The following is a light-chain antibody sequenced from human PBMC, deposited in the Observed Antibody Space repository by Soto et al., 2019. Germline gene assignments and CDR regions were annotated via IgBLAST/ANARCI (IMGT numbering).Light chain of an antibody. V-gene: IGKV3-11*01. CDR1: QSVSSY. Sequence: EVVLTQSPTTLSLSPGDRATLSRRASQSVSSYLAWYQQKPGQAPRLLIYDASKRATGIPARFSGSGSGTDFTLTISSLEPEDFAVYYCQQRSIWVTFGGGTKVEIK. J-gene: IGKJ4*01. CDR2: DAS. CDR3: QQRSIWVT.